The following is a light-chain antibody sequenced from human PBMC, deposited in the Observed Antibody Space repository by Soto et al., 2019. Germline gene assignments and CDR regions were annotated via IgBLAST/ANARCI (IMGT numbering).Light chain of an antibody. CDR1: QSVSSNY. CDR3: QQYYSIPWT. CDR2: GAS. V-gene: IGKV3-20*01. Sequence: EIVLTQSPGTLSLSPGERATLSCRASQSVSSNYLAWYQQKPGQAPRLLIYGASSRATGIPDRFSGSGSGTDFTLTISSLQAEDVAVYYCQQYYSIPWTFGQGTKVEIK. J-gene: IGKJ1*01.